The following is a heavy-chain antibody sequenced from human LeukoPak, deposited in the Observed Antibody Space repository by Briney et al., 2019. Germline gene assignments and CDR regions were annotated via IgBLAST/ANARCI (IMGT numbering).Heavy chain of an antibody. V-gene: IGHV3-74*01. CDR1: GFTFSSYW. D-gene: IGHD1-1*01. CDR2: INSDGSST. Sequence: GGSLRLSCAASGFTFSSYWMHWVRQAPGKGLVWVSRINSDGSSTSYADSVKGRFTISRDNAKNSLYLQMNSLRAEDTAVYHCARDRLLEDRDYSYYYYMDVWGKGTTVTVSS. J-gene: IGHJ6*03. CDR3: ARDRLLEDRDYSYYYYMDV.